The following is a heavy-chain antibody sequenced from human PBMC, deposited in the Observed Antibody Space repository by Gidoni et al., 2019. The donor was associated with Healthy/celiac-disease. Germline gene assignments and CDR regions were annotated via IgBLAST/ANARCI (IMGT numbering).Heavy chain of an antibody. J-gene: IGHJ4*02. D-gene: IGHD1-26*01. V-gene: IGHV3-9*02. Sequence: EVQLVESGGGLVQPGRSLRLSCAAPGFTSDDYAMHWVRQAPGKGLEWVSGISWNSGSIGYADSVKGRFTISRDNAKNSLYLQMNSLRAEDTALYYCAKDSRRIVGATFDYWGQGTLVTVSS. CDR2: ISWNSGSI. CDR1: GFTSDDYA. CDR3: AKDSRRIVGATFDY.